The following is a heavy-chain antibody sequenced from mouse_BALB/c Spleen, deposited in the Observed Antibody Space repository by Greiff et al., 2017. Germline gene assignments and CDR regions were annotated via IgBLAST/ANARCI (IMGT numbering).Heavy chain of an antibody. D-gene: IGHD2-10*01. CDR3: ARCLLWSLYAMDY. CDR1: GYTFSSYW. CDR2: ILPGSGST. V-gene: IGHV1-9*01. J-gene: IGHJ4*01. Sequence: QVQLKESGAELMKPGASVKISCKATGYTFSSYWIEWVKQRPGHGLEWIGEILPGSGSTNYNEKFKGKATFTADTSSNTAYMQLSSLTSEDSAVYYCARCLLWSLYAMDYWGQGTSVTVSS.